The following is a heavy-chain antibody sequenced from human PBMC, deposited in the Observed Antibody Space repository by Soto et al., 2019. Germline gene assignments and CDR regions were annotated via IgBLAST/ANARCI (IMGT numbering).Heavy chain of an antibody. Sequence: GGSLRLSCAASGFTFSSYAMHWVRQAPGKGLEYVSAISSNGGSTYYANSVKGRFTISRDNSKNTLYLQMGSLRAEDMAVYYCARKKGDTWFDPWGQGTLVTVS. CDR3: ARKKGDTWFDP. D-gene: IGHD5-18*01. CDR1: GFTFSSYA. CDR2: ISSNGGST. V-gene: IGHV3-64*01. J-gene: IGHJ5*02.